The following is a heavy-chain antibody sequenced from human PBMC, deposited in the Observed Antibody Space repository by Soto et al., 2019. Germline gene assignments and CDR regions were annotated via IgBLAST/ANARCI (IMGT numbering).Heavy chain of an antibody. CDR2: INHSGST. D-gene: IGHD1-7*01. J-gene: IGHJ1*01. Sequence: SETLSLTCAVYGGSFSGYYWSWIRQPPGKGLEWIGEINHSGSTNYNPSLKSRVTISVDTSKNQCSLKLSSVTAADTAVYYCARVTGTRVAQYFQHWGQGTLVTVSS. V-gene: IGHV4-34*01. CDR1: GGSFSGYY. CDR3: ARVTGTRVAQYFQH.